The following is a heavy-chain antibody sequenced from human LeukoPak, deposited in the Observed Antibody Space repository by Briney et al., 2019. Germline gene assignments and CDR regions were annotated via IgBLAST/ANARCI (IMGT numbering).Heavy chain of an antibody. CDR2: IYYSGST. Sequence: SETLSLTCTVFGGSISSSSYYWGWIRQPPGKGLEWIGSIYYSGSTYYNPSLKSRVTISVDTSKNQFSLKLSSVTAADTAVYYCARDLSSHYDFWSGYLYWFDPWGQGTLVTVSS. CDR3: ARDLSSHYDFWSGYLYWFDP. CDR1: GGSISSSSYY. V-gene: IGHV4-39*02. D-gene: IGHD3-3*01. J-gene: IGHJ5*02.